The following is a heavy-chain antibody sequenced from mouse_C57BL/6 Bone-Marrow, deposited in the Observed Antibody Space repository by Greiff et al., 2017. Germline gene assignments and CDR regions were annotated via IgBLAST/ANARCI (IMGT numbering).Heavy chain of an antibody. J-gene: IGHJ1*03. D-gene: IGHD1-1*01. CDR2: IYPGSGCT. CDR3: ARDYYGSSYWYFDV. Sequence: QVQLQQPGAELVKPGASVKMSCKASGYTFTSYWITWVKQRPGQGLEWIGDIYPGSGCTNYNEKFKSKATLTVDTSSSTAYMQLSSLTSEDAAVDYGARDYYGSSYWYFDVWGTGTTVTVAS. V-gene: IGHV1-55*01. CDR1: GYTFTSYW.